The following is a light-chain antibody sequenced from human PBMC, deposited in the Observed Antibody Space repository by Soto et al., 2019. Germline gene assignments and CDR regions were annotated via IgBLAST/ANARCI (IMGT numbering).Light chain of an antibody. Sequence: EIVLTQSPGTLSLSPGERVTLSCRASQSVGGNYLAWYQQKPGQAPRLLVYAASTRATGIPDRFSGSGSGTDFSLTISRLEPEDFAVYYCQQYGSSLRTFGQGTKLEIK. V-gene: IGKV3-20*01. CDR2: AAS. CDR1: QSVGGNY. J-gene: IGKJ2*01. CDR3: QQYGSSLRT.